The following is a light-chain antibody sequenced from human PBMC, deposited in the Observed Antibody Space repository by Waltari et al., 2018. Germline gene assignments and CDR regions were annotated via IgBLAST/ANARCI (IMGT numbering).Light chain of an antibody. CDR1: SLRKYY. CDR2: GRG. J-gene: IGLJ1*01. V-gene: IGLV3-19*01. Sequence: SSELTQDPAVSVALGQTVRITCQGDSLRKYYASWYQKKPGQAPVVVIYGRGYRPSGVPDRFSGSSSGNTASLTITGTQAEDEAAYYCASRDSNLNQYVFGTGTEVSVL. CDR3: ASRDSNLNQYV.